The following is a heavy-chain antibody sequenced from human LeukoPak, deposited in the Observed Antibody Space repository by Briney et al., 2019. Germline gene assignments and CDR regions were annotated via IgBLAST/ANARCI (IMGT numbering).Heavy chain of an antibody. CDR1: GGSFSGYY. V-gene: IGHV4-34*01. CDR3: ARDLDV. CDR2: IYYSGST. J-gene: IGHJ6*04. Sequence: SSETLSLTCAVYGGSFSGYYWSWIRQPPGKGLEWIGSIYYSGSTYYNPSLKSRVTISVDTSKNQFSLKLSSVTAADTAVYYCARDLDVWGKGTTVTVSS.